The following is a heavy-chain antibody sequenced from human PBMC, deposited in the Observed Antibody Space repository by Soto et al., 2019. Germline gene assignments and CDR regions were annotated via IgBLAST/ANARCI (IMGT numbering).Heavy chain of an antibody. CDR1: GFTFSSYS. V-gene: IGHV3-21*01. J-gene: IGHJ6*01. CDR3: ANHEAADTFSDYY. D-gene: IGHD6-13*01. CDR2: ISTSSDYI. Sequence: EVQLVESGGGLVKPGGSLRLSCAASGFTFSSYSMNWVRQAPGKGLEWVSSISTSSDYIYYADSVKGRFTSSRDNAKNSLYLQRNSLRAEDTAVDYCANHEAADTFSDYY.